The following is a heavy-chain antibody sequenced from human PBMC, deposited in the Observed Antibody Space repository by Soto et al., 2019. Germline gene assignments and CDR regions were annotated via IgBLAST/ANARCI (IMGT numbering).Heavy chain of an antibody. CDR1: GDFISRGGYY. CDR3: ARAGHSHIFTRFDY. CDR2: IFHNGSA. V-gene: IGHV4-31*03. J-gene: IGHJ5*01. Sequence: QVQLQESGPGLVKPSQTLSLTCTVSGDFISRGGYYWNWILQHPGKGLEWIGYIFHNGSAYYNPSLNRRFSISIDTSKEQFSLRLTSVTAADTAMYSFARAGHSHIFTRFDYWGQGALCSFS. D-gene: IGHD3-9*01.